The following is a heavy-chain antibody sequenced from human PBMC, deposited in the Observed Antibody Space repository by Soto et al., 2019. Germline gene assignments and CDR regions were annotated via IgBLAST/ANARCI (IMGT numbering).Heavy chain of an antibody. Sequence: SETLSLTCAVSGYSISSDYYWGWIRQPPGKGLDWIGIIYHSGSAFYNPSLESRVTISADTSNNQFSLKLSSVTAADTAVYYLARSGGGSTYYCNCCGRGTLVTVSS. CDR2: IYHSGSA. CDR3: ARSGGGSTYYCNC. CDR1: GYSISSDYY. D-gene: IGHD6-25*01. J-gene: IGHJ4*02. V-gene: IGHV4-38-2*01.